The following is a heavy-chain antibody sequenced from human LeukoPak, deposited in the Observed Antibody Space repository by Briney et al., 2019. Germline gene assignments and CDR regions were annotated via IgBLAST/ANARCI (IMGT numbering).Heavy chain of an antibody. V-gene: IGHV3-23*01. CDR2: ISGSGGST. Sequence: GGSLRLSCAASGFTFSSYGMSWVRQAPGKGLEWVSAISGSGGSTYYADAVKSRFTISRDNYRNILYLQMNSLRAEDTAVYFCAKDPLRLYTSLSGWFDPWGQGTLVTVSS. CDR1: GFTFSSYG. J-gene: IGHJ5*02. D-gene: IGHD2-2*01. CDR3: AKDPLRLYTSLSGWFDP.